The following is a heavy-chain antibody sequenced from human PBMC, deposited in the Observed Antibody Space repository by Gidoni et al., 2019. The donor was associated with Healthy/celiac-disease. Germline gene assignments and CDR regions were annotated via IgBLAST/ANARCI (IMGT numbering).Heavy chain of an antibody. CDR2: INAGNGNT. J-gene: IGHJ6*02. CDR1: GYTFTSYA. Sequence: QVQLVQSGAEVKKPGASVKVSCKASGYTFTSYAMHWVRQAPGQRLEWMGWINAGNGNTKYSQKFQGRVTITRDTSASTAYMELSSLRSEDTAVYYCARGPVVVVAATLGGYYYGMDVWGQGTTVTVSS. D-gene: IGHD2-15*01. CDR3: ARGPVVVVAATLGGYYYGMDV. V-gene: IGHV1-3*01.